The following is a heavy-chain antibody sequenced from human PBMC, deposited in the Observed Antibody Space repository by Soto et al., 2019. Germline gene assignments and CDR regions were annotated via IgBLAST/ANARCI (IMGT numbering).Heavy chain of an antibody. V-gene: IGHV3-48*03. J-gene: IGHJ5*02. Sequence: EVQLVESGGGLVQPGGSLRLSCAASGFTFSSYEMNWVRQAPGKGLEWVSYISSSGNTIYYADSVKGRFTISRDNAKKSLYLQMDSLRAEDTAVYYCARGREMSTIGPWGQGPLVTVSS. CDR3: ARGREMSTIGP. CDR1: GFTFSSYE. CDR2: ISSSGNTI. D-gene: IGHD1-1*01.